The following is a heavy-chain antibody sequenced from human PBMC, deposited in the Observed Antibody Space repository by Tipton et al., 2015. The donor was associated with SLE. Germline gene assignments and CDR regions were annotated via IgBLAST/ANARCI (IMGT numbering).Heavy chain of an antibody. J-gene: IGHJ6*02. V-gene: IGHV4-39*07. D-gene: IGHD5-12*01. CDR3: AIGGDSGYDL. CDR1: GGSISSSSYY. CDR2: IYYSGTT. Sequence: TLSLTCTVSGGSISSSSYYWGWIRQPPGKGLDWIGTIYYSGTTYYNPSLKSRVTISVDTSKLQFSLKLSSVTAADTAVYYCAIGGDSGYDLWGQGTTVIVSS.